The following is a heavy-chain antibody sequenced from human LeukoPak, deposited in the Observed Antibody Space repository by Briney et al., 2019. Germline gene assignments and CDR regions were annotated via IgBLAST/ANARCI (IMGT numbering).Heavy chain of an antibody. CDR1: GFTFSGYA. CDR3: AKRIFGCSGGSCYSTLDY. Sequence: GGSLRLSYAASGFTFSGYAMSWVRQAPGKGLEWVSTISGSGGSTYYADSVKGRFTISRDNSKNRLYLQMNSLSDEDTAVYFCAKRIFGCSGGSCYSTLDYWGQGTLVTVSS. CDR2: ISGSGGST. J-gene: IGHJ4*02. D-gene: IGHD2-15*01. V-gene: IGHV3-23*01.